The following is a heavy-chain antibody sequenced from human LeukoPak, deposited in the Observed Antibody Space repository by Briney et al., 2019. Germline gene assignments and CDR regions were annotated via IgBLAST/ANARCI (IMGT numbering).Heavy chain of an antibody. Sequence: TGGSLRLSCAAPGFSFSSYWMHWVRQAPGKGLEWVSSISSSSSYIYYADSVKGRFTISRDNAKNSLYLQMNSLRAEDTAVYYCASLVVGASLGDAFDIWGQGTMVTVSS. CDR3: ASLVVGASLGDAFDI. CDR1: GFSFSSYW. D-gene: IGHD1-26*01. J-gene: IGHJ3*02. V-gene: IGHV3-21*01. CDR2: ISSSSSYI.